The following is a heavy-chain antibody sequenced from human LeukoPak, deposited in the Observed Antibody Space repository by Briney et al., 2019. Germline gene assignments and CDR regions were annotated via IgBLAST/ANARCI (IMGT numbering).Heavy chain of an antibody. Sequence: ASVKVSCKASGYTFTSYGISWVRQAPGQGLEWMGWISTYNGDTDYTQKLQGRVTMTRDTSTSTVYMELSSLRSEDTAVYYCARALQWLVRGDAFDIWGQGTMVTVSS. J-gene: IGHJ3*02. V-gene: IGHV1-18*01. D-gene: IGHD6-19*01. CDR3: ARALQWLVRGDAFDI. CDR2: ISTYNGDT. CDR1: GYTFTSYG.